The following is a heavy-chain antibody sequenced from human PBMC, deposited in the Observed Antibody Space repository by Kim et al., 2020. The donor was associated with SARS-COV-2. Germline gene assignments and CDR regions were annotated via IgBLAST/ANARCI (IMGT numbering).Heavy chain of an antibody. CDR1: GGTFTSYA. D-gene: IGHD5-18*01. CDR2: IIPIFGTA. J-gene: IGHJ6*01. CDR3: ARLATTRGHSYGSQYYY. V-gene: IGHV1-69*13. Sequence: SVKVSCKASGGTFTSYAISWVRQAPGQGLEWMGGIIPIFGTANYARNFQGRATLIADVSTSTVYMELSSLRSDDTAVYFCARLATTRGHSYGSQYYY.